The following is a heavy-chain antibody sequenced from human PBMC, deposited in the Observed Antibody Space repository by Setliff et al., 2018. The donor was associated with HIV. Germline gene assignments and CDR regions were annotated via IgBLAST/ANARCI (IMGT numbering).Heavy chain of an antibody. CDR2: IYSTGST. J-gene: IGHJ4*02. V-gene: IGHV4-59*11. Sequence: KTSETLSLTCTVSGPSINIHYWSWIRQSPGKGFEWIGYIYSTGSTNYNPSLQSRVTISMVASRNQFSLKVTSVTAADTAVYYCAKGAGFYGDYTFDHWGQGRQVT. D-gene: IGHD4-17*01. CDR3: AKGAGFYGDYTFDH. CDR1: GPSINIHY.